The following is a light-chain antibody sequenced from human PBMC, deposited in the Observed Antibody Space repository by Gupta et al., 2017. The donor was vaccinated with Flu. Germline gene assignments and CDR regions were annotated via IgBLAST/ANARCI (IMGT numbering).Light chain of an antibody. CDR3: SSYTSSRTWV. V-gene: IGLV2-14*01. CDR2: EFG. Sequence: QFALTQHARVSGSPGQSLTISCTGSRSDVGVYNYVSCYKHQPGKAPKVMIYEFGNRPPGVSNRFAGTKSGNTASLTISGLQADDEADYYYSSYTSSRTWVFGGGTKLTVL. CDR1: RSDVGVYNY. J-gene: IGLJ3*02.